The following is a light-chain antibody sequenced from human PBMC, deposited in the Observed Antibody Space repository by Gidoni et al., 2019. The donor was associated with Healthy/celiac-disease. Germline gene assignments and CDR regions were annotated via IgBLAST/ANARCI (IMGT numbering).Light chain of an antibody. J-gene: IGKJ1*01. CDR1: QSISSY. Sequence: DIQMTQSPSFLSASVGDRVTITCRASQSISSYLNWYQQKPGKAPKLLIYAASSLQSGVPSRFSGSGSGTDFTLTISSLQPEDFATYYCQQSYSNPWTFGQGTKVEIK. CDR3: QQSYSNPWT. V-gene: IGKV1-39*01. CDR2: AAS.